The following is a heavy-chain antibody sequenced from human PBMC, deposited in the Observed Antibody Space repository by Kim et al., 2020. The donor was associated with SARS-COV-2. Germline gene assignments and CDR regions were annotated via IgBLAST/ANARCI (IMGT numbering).Heavy chain of an antibody. CDR3: ARDFTIFGVVSDAFDI. J-gene: IGHJ3*02. V-gene: IGHV3-11*06. Sequence: SVKGLITIARDDAKNSLYLQMNSLRAEDTAVYYCARDFTIFGVVSDAFDIWGQGTMVTVSS. D-gene: IGHD3-3*01.